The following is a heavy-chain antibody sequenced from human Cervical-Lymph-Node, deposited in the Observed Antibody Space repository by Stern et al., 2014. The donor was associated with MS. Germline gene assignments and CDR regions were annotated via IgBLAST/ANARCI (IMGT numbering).Heavy chain of an antibody. CDR1: GGTFSSYA. CDR3: ARWGKDIVVVVAARPNYYYYGMDV. D-gene: IGHD2-15*01. CDR2: IIPIFGTA. V-gene: IGHV1-69*01. J-gene: IGHJ6*02. Sequence: VQLVESGAEVKKPGSSVKVSCKASGGTFSSYAISWVRQAPGQGLEWMGGIIPIFGTANYAQKFQGRVTITADESTSTAYMELSSLRSEDTAVYYCARWGKDIVVVVAARPNYYYYGMDVWGQGTTVTVSS.